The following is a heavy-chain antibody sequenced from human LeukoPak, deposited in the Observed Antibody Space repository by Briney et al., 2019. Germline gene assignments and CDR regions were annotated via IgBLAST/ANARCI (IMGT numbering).Heavy chain of an antibody. Sequence: ASVKVSCKPSGYTFTTYYIHWVRQAPGQGLEWVGLINPSSGGTVYAQKFQGRVTITADESTSTAYMELSSLRSEDTAVYYCAREEREYCGGDCNDAFEIWGQGTMVTVSS. CDR2: INPSSGGT. CDR3: AREEREYCGGDCNDAFEI. J-gene: IGHJ3*02. CDR1: GYTFTTYY. D-gene: IGHD2-21*02. V-gene: IGHV1-46*01.